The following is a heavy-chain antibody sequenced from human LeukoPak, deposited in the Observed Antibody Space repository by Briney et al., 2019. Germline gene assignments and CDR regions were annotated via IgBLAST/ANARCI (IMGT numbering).Heavy chain of an antibody. D-gene: IGHD6-19*01. CDR2: ISGSGYSI. CDR3: ARSWLAVAGPEY. J-gene: IGHJ4*02. CDR1: GFTFSSYE. Sequence: PGGSLRLSCAASGFTFSSYEMNWVRQAPGKGLEWVSYISGSGYSIYYADSVKGRSTISRDNAKNSVYLQMNSLRAEDTAVYYCARSWLAVAGPEYWGQGTLVTVSS. V-gene: IGHV3-48*03.